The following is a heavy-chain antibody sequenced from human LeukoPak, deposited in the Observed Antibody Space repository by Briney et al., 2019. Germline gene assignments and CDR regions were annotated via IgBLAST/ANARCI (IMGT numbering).Heavy chain of an antibody. J-gene: IGHJ6*02. CDR1: GFTFSSYY. CDR2: IKRDGSEK. D-gene: IGHD2-2*01. V-gene: IGHV3-7*01. CDR3: ARDPPRSSPYGMDV. Sequence: PGGSLRLSCAASGFTFSSYYMSWVRQAPGKGLEWVASIKRDGSEKYYVDSVKGRFTISRDNAKNSLYLQMNSLRGEDTAVYYCARDPPRSSPYGMDVWGQGTTVTVSS.